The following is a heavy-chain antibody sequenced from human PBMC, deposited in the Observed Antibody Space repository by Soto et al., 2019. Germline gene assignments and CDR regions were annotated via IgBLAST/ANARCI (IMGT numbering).Heavy chain of an antibody. D-gene: IGHD2-8*01. Sequence: PGGSRRLSCRASGFSFSSFATHWVRQAPGKGLEWVAVISYDGRNKYYADSVKGRFTFSRDNPTNPLYRQMTSLRAEDTAVNYGERGVELLVYGKSAPGPWFDPWGQGTLVTVSS. J-gene: IGHJ5*02. CDR3: ERGVELLVYGKSAPGPWFDP. CDR1: GFSFSSFA. CDR2: ISYDGRNK. V-gene: IGHV3-30*04.